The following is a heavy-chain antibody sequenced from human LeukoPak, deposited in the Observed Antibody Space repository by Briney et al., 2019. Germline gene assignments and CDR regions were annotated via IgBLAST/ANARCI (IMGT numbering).Heavy chain of an antibody. CDR1: GYTFTSYD. J-gene: IGHJ3*02. CDR2: MNPNSGNT. V-gene: IGHV1-8*01. D-gene: IGHD2-2*01. CDR3: ARGYPYCSSTSCYQFAFDI. Sequence: GASVKVSCKASGYTFTSYDINWVRQATGQGLEWMGWMNPNSGNTGYAQKFQGRVTMTRNTSISTAYMELSSLRSEDTAVYYCARGYPYCSSTSCYQFAFDIWGQGTMVTVSS.